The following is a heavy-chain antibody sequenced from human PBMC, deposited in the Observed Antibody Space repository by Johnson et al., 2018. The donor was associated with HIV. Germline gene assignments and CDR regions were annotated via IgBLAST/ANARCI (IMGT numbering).Heavy chain of an antibody. V-gene: IGHV3-53*01. Sequence: VQLVESGGGLIQPGGSLRLSCVASGFTVSYNYMNWVRQAPGKGLEWVSVIYSGGNTFYADSVQGRFTISRDNSKNTLDLHMNSLRVEDTALYYCARVPEGDDDAFDIWGQGTMVTVSS. CDR3: ARVPEGDDDAFDI. D-gene: IGHD2-21*01. CDR2: IYSGGNT. CDR1: GFTVSYNY. J-gene: IGHJ3*02.